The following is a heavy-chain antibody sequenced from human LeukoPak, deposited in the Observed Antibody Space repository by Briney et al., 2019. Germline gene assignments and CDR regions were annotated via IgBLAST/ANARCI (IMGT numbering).Heavy chain of an antibody. CDR3: TRNSGWYGIS. V-gene: IGHV3-23*01. D-gene: IGHD6-19*01. CDR1: GVTLSSYE. CDR2: IEYGGGSA. J-gene: IGHJ4*02. Sequence: GGSLRLAWIVSGVTLSSYEMGWIRHAPGEGLEWVASIEYGGGSALYADYVKGRFSISREDTKHTLYLQLNSLRAEDTALYYFTRNSGWYGISWGQGTLVTVSS.